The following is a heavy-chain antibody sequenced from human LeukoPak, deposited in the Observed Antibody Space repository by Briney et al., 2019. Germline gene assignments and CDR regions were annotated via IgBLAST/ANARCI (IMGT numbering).Heavy chain of an antibody. CDR3: ARDKVPDPGAFDI. V-gene: IGHV4-39*07. CDR1: GGPISSSSYY. Sequence: SETLSLTCTVSGGPISSSSYYWGWIRQPPGKGLDWIGSIYYSGSTYYNTSLKSRVTISVDTSKNQFSLKLSSVTAADTAVYYCARDKVPDPGAFDIWGQGTMVTVSS. J-gene: IGHJ3*02. CDR2: IYYSGST.